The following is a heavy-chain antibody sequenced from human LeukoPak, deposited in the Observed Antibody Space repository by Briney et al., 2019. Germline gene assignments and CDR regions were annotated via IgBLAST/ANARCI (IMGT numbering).Heavy chain of an antibody. CDR3: ARAYSGNYRFDY. CDR2: LNAFGNTI. CDR1: GFTFSDYK. V-gene: IGHV3-48*03. Sequence: GGSLRLSCAASGFTFSDYKMHWVRQAPGKGLEWVSYLNAFGNTIDYADSVRGRFTISRDNTKNSLYLQMNSLRAEDTAVYYCARAYSGNYRFDYWGQGTLVTVSS. J-gene: IGHJ4*02. D-gene: IGHD1-26*01.